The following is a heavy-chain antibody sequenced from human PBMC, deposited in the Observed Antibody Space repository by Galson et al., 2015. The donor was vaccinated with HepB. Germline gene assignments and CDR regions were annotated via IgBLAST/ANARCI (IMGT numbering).Heavy chain of an antibody. CDR1: GGSFSGYY. J-gene: IGHJ4*02. CDR2: INHSGST. CDR3: ARGTDYYDSSGYLNGIIDY. D-gene: IGHD3-22*01. V-gene: IGHV4-34*01. Sequence: SETLSLTCAVYGGSFSGYYWSWIRQPPGKGLEWLGEINHSGSTNYNPSLKSRVTISVDTSKNQFSLKLSSVTAADTAVYYCARGTDYYDSSGYLNGIIDYWGQGTLVTVSS.